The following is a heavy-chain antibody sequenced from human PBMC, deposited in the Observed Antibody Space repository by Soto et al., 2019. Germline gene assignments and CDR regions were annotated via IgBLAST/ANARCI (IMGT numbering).Heavy chain of an antibody. CDR1: GYTFSDYY. CDR3: ARYYDSSGPAFDY. D-gene: IGHD3-22*01. V-gene: IGHV1-46*01. CDR2: INPPDGST. J-gene: IGHJ4*02. Sequence: QVQLVQSGAEVKKPGASVKVSCKASGYTFSDYYIHWVRQAPGHGLDWMGIINPPDGSTTYAQKFQGRVSMTSDTSTSTVYMELRSLRSEDTAIYYCARYYDSSGPAFDYWGQGTRVTVSS.